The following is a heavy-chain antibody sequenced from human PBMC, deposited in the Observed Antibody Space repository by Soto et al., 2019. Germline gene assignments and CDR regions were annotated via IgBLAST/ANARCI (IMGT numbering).Heavy chain of an antibody. CDR3: ARDHLLGSRAFDI. D-gene: IGHD1-26*01. J-gene: IGHJ3*02. CDR1: GFTFSYYY. Sequence: GGSLRLSCAASGFTFSYYYMSWIRQSPGKGLEWLSYISDSGTYTSYADSVEGRFTVSRDNAENSLYLQMNNLSAEDTAVCYCARDHLLGSRAFDIWGQGTMVTVSS. CDR2: ISDSGTYT. V-gene: IGHV3-11*06.